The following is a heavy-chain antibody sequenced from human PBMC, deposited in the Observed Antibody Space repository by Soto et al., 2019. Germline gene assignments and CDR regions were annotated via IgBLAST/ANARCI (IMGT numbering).Heavy chain of an antibody. D-gene: IGHD3-9*01. CDR1: GFPFSSYA. J-gene: IGHJ4*02. CDR3: AKHYYDILTGFYNYFDF. CDR2: ISGSGGST. V-gene: IGHV3-23*01. Sequence: GGSLRLSCAASGFPFSSYAMSWVRQAPGKGLEWVSAISGSGGSTYYADSVKGRFTISRDNSKNTLSLQMNSLRAEDTAVYYCAKHYYDILTGFYNYFDFWGQGTLVPVSS.